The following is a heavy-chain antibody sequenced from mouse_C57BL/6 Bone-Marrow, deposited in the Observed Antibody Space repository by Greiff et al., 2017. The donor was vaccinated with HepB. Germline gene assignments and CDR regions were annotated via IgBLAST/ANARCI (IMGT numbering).Heavy chain of an antibody. CDR1: GYTFTSYW. J-gene: IGHJ4*01. CDR2: IDPNSGGT. D-gene: IGHD2-3*01. Sequence: LQPGAELVKPGASVKLSCKASGYTFTSYWMHWVKQRPGRGLEWIGRIDPNSGGTKYNEKFKSKATLTVDKPSSTAYMQLSSLTSEDSAVYYCARSRGDGYSYAMDYWGQGTSVTVSS. CDR3: ARSRGDGYSYAMDY. V-gene: IGHV1-72*01.